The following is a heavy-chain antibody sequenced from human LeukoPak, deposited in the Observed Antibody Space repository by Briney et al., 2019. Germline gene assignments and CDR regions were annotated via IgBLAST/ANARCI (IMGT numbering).Heavy chain of an antibody. CDR1: GGSFSGYY. CDR2: INHSGST. D-gene: IGHD4-23*01. J-gene: IGHJ6*02. V-gene: IGHV4-34*01. Sequence: SETLSLTCAVYGGSFSGYYWSWIRQPPGKGLEWIGEINHSGSTNYNPSLKSRDTISVDTSKNQFSLKLSSVTAADTAVYYCARVYGGTPYYYGMDVWGQGTTVTVSS. CDR3: ARVYGGTPYYYGMDV.